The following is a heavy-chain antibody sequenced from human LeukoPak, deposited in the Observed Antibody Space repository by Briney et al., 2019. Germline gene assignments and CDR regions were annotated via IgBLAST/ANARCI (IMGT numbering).Heavy chain of an antibody. CDR3: ARDHPFDY. V-gene: IGHV3-9*01. CDR2: ISWNSGSI. CDR1: GFTFDDYA. J-gene: IGHJ4*02. Sequence: GRSLRLSCAASGFTFDDYAMHWVRQAPGKGLEWVSGISWNSGSIGYADSVKGRFTISRDNAKNSLYLQMNSLRAEDTALYYCARDHPFDYWGQGTLVTVSS.